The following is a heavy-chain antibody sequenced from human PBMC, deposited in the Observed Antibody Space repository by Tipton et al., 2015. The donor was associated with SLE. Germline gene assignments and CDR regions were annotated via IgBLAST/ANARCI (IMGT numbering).Heavy chain of an antibody. V-gene: IGHV4-39*07. Sequence: TLSLTCTVSGGSISSSSYYWGWIRQPPGKGLEWIGSIYYSGSTYYNPSLKSRVTISVDTSKNQFSLKLSSVTAADTAVYYCSGIAVASTRWYFDLWGRGTLVTVSS. D-gene: IGHD6-19*01. CDR2: IYYSGST. CDR3: SGIAVASTRWYFDL. J-gene: IGHJ2*01. CDR1: GGSISSSSYY.